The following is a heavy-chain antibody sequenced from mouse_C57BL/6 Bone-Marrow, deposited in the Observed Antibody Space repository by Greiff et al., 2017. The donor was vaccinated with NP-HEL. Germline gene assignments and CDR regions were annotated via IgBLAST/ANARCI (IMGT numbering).Heavy chain of an antibody. CDR2: IHPSGSDT. V-gene: IGHV1-74*01. D-gene: IGHD3-1*01. Sequence: VQLQQSGAELVKPGASVKVSCKASGYTFTSYWMHWVKQRPGQGLEWIGRIHPSGSDTNYNQKFKGKATLTVDKSSRTAYMELRSLTSEDSAVYCGAIALGSGPDYRGQGTTLTVSS. J-gene: IGHJ2*01. CDR1: GYTFTSYW. CDR3: AIALGSGPDY.